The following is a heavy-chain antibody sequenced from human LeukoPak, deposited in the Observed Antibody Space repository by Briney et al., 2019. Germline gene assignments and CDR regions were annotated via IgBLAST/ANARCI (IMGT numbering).Heavy chain of an antibody. D-gene: IGHD3-22*01. CDR3: TRAFTTESHYHYYMDV. CDR1: GFTFSTYG. V-gene: IGHV3-23*01. J-gene: IGHJ6*03. Sequence: GGSLRLSCAASGFTFSTYGMSWVRQAPGKGLEWVSTISGNGANTFYADSVKGRFTISRDNSKNTLFLQMNSLRAEDTAVYYCTRAFTTESHYHYYMDVSGRGATVTV. CDR2: ISGNGANT.